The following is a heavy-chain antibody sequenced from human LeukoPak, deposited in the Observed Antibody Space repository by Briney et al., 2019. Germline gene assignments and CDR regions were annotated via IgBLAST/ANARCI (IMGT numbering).Heavy chain of an antibody. CDR1: GVTFSSYA. Sequence: GGSLRLSCAVSGVTFSSYAMNWVRKGPGKGLEWVSAINPGGGSTYYAGSVKGRFTISRDNSKNTLYLQMNSLRAEDTAIYYCAKAGGNSFFDYWGQGTLVTVSS. J-gene: IGHJ4*02. CDR3: AKAGGNSFFDY. V-gene: IGHV3-23*01. CDR2: INPGGGST. D-gene: IGHD1-7*01.